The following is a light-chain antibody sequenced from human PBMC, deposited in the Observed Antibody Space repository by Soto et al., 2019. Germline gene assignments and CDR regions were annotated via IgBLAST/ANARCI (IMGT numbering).Light chain of an antibody. CDR2: EVS. Sequence: QSALTQPASVSGSPGQSITISCTGTSSDVGGHNYVSWYQHHADKAPKLMIYEVSNRPSRVSNRFSGSKSGNTASLTIYGLQAEDEADYYCSSFSSSSTLYVFGTGTKLTVL. V-gene: IGLV2-14*01. CDR1: SSDVGGHNY. CDR3: SSFSSSSTLYV. J-gene: IGLJ1*01.